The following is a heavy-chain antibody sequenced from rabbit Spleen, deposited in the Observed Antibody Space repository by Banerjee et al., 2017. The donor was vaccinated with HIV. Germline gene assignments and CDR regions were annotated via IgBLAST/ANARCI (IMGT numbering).Heavy chain of an antibody. CDR1: GFSFSDRDV. V-gene: IGHV1S45*01. D-gene: IGHD7-1*01. Sequence: QEQLVESGGGLVKPGGSLTLTCEASGFSFSDRDVMCWVRQAPGKGLEWIACIHTGTGNAWYASWAKGRFTISKTSSTTVTLQMTSLTAADTGTYFCARDASDTGWNFYLWGPGTLVT. J-gene: IGHJ4*01. CDR2: IHTGTGNA. CDR3: ARDASDTGWNFYL.